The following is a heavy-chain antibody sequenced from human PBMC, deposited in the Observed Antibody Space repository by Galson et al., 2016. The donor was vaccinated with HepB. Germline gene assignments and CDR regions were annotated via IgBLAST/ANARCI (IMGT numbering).Heavy chain of an antibody. CDR3: AKRVYYYDPTGYSDRGHAFDI. V-gene: IGHV3-23*01. CDR2: MNGRDATT. Sequence: SLRLSCAASGFTFTTFAMSWVRQAPGKGPEWVSTMNGRDATTWYADSVKGRFTISRDNSKNTLSLQMNGLGAEDTAIYYCAKRVYYYDPTGYSDRGHAFDIWGQGTMVTVSS. D-gene: IGHD3-22*01. CDR1: GFTFTTFA. J-gene: IGHJ3*02.